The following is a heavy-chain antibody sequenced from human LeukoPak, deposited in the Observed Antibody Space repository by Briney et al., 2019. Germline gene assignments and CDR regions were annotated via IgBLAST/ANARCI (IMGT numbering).Heavy chain of an antibody. D-gene: IGHD7-27*01. CDR1: GYTFTSYD. J-gene: IGHJ4*02. V-gene: IGHV1-8*02. Sequence: GASVKVSCKASGYTFTSYDINWVRQAPGQGLEWMGWMNPNSGNTGYAQRFQGRLTSTRDTSISTAYMELSGLRSDDTAVYYCARNVPKTGDFFYWGQGTLVTVSS. CDR3: ARNVPKTGDFFY. CDR2: MNPNSGNT.